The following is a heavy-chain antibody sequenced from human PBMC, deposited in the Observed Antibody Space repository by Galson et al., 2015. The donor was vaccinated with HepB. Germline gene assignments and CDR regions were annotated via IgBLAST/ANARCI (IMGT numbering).Heavy chain of an antibody. CDR2: IGYDGSKK. CDR3: AKDASNYYIHY. J-gene: IGHJ4*02. CDR1: GFTFSNYG. V-gene: IGHV3-30*02. D-gene: IGHD4-11*01. Sequence: SLRLSCAASGFTFSNYGMHWVRQAPGKGLEWVAFIGYDGSKKYYADSVKGRFTISRDNSKNTLYPQMNSLRAEDTAVYYCAKDASNYYIHYWAQGTLVTISS.